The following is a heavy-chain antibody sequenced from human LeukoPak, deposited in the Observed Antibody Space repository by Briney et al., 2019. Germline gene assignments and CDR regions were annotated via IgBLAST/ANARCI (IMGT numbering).Heavy chain of an antibody. CDR2: ISASGDVT. Sequence: GGSLRLSSEASRFSFSAYPMGWVRRAPGKGLEWVSGISASGDVTFHADPVKGRFTISRDNSKNTLYLQMNSLRAEDTAVYYCAKEGVTITPDYYYYMDVWGKGTTVTVSS. J-gene: IGHJ6*03. V-gene: IGHV3-23*01. CDR1: RFSFSAYP. CDR3: AKEGVTITPDYYYYMDV. D-gene: IGHD5-12*01.